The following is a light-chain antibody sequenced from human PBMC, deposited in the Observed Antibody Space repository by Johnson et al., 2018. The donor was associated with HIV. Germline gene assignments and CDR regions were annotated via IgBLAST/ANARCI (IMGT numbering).Light chain of an antibody. CDR3: GTWASSLSACSGYV. V-gene: IGLV1-51*01. J-gene: IGLJ1*01. CDR2: DNN. CDR1: SSNIGNNY. Sequence: QSVLTQPPSVSAAPGQKVTISCSGSSSNIGNNYVSWYQQLPGTAPKLLIYDNNKRPSGIPDRFSGSKSGTSATLGITGLQTGAEADYYFGTWASSLSACSGYVFGTGTKVTVL.